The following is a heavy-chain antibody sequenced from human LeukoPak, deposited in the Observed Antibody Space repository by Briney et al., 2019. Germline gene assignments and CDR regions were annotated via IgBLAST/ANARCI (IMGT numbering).Heavy chain of an antibody. V-gene: IGHV4-39*07. CDR3: ARENTRYSGSFYYYYYMDV. CDR2: IYYSGST. D-gene: IGHD1-26*01. J-gene: IGHJ6*03. CDR1: GGSISSSSYY. Sequence: SETLSLTCTVSGGSISSSSYYWGWIRQPPGKGLEWIGSIYYSGSTYYNPSLKSRVTISVDTSKNQFSLKLSSVTAADTAVYYCARENTRYSGSFYYYYYMDVWGKGTTVTVSS.